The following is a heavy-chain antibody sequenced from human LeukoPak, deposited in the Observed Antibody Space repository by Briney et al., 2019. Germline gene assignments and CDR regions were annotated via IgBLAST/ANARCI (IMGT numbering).Heavy chain of an antibody. CDR2: MFHSGST. CDR3: ARDSGTYHTLNS. Sequence: SETVSLTCAVSGYSISNGFYWGWIRQPPGKGLEWIGSMFHSGSTYYNPSLKSRVAMSVDTSKNQFSLKLSSVTAADTAVYYCARDSGTYHTLNSWGQGTLVTVSS. V-gene: IGHV4-38-2*02. J-gene: IGHJ4*02. D-gene: IGHD1-26*01. CDR1: GYSISNGFY.